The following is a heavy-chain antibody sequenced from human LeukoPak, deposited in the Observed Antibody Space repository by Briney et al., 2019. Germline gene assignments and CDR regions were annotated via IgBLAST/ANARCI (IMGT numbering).Heavy chain of an antibody. D-gene: IGHD3-10*01. CDR3: ARTYHYGSGSYSLDY. Sequence: PSETLSLTCTVSGGSISSYYWSWIRQPPGKGLEWIGYIYYSGSTNYNPSLKSRVTISVDTSKDQFSLKLSSVTAADTAVYYCARTYHYGSGSYSLDYWGQGTLVTVSS. V-gene: IGHV4-59*01. CDR1: GGSISSYY. J-gene: IGHJ4*02. CDR2: IYYSGST.